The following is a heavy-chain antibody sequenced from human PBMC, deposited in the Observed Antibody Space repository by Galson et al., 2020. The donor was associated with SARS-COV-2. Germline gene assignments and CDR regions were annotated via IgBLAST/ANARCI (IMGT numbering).Heavy chain of an antibody. D-gene: IGHD6-19*01. Sequence: GESLKISCAASGFTVSSYAMSWVRQAPGKGLEWVSVIYSGGSPYSADSVKGRFTISRDATKNTLNLQMNSLRAEDTAIYYCAKEGRDSGWFDNWGQGTLVTVSS. CDR3: AKEGRDSGWFDN. V-gene: IGHV3-23*03. J-gene: IGHJ4*02. CDR2: IYSGGSP. CDR1: GFTVSSYA.